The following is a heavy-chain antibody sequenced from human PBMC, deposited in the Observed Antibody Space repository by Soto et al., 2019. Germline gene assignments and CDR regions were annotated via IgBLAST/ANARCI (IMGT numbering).Heavy chain of an antibody. CDR1: GFTFSSYG. J-gene: IGHJ4*02. D-gene: IGHD3-22*01. Sequence: GSLRLSCAASGFTFSSYGMHWVRQAPGKGLEWVAVISYDGSNKYYADSVKGRFTISRDNSKNTLYLQMNSLRAEDTAVYYCAKDSDSSLDYWGQGTLVTVSS. CDR2: ISYDGSNK. V-gene: IGHV3-30*18. CDR3: AKDSDSSLDY.